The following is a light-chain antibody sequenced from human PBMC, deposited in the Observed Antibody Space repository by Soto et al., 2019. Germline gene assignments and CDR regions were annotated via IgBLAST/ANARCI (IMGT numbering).Light chain of an antibody. CDR2: ATS. CDR1: QGISNY. V-gene: IGKV1-27*01. J-gene: IGKJ1*01. Sequence: DIQMTQSPSSLSASVGDRVTITCRASQGISNYVAWYQQKPGKVPRLLIYATSTLQSGVPSRFSGSGSGTDFSLTISSLQPEDVATYYCQKYNSAPWTLGQGTKVEIK. CDR3: QKYNSAPWT.